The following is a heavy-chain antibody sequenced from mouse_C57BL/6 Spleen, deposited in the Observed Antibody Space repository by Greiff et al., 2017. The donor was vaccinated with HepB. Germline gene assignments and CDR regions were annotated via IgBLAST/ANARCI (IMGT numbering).Heavy chain of an antibody. CDR1: GYTFTSYW. Sequence: QVQLQQPGAELVRPGSSVKLSCKASGYTFTSYWMDWVKQRPGQGLEWIGNIYPSDSETHYNQKFKDKATLTVDKSSSTAYMQLSSLTSEDSAVYYCAREIYYGNYGDVYYAMDYWGQGTSVTVSS. CDR3: AREIYYGNYGDVYYAMDY. V-gene: IGHV1-61*01. D-gene: IGHD2-1*01. J-gene: IGHJ4*01. CDR2: IYPSDSET.